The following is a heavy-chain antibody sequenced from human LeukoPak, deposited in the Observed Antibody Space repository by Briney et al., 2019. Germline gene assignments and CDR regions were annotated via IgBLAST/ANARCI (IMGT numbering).Heavy chain of an antibody. CDR3: AKALFDVLMVYAIGYYYMDV. D-gene: IGHD2-8*01. J-gene: IGHJ6*03. CDR2: ISGSGGST. V-gene: IGHV3-23*01. Sequence: GGSLRLSCAASGFTFSSYAMSWVRQAPGKGLEWVSAISGSGGSTYYADSVKGRFTISRDNSKNTLYLQMNSLRAADTAVYYCAKALFDVLMVYAIGYYYMDVWGKGTTVTVSS. CDR1: GFTFSSYA.